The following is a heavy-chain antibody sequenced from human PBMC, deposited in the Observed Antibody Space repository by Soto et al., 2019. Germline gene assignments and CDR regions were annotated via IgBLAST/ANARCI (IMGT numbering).Heavy chain of an antibody. CDR2: ISGSGIRT. CDR1: GFMFSSYA. CDR3: ASRREGSGWYGY. Sequence: GGSLRLSCAASGFMFSSYAMSWVRQAPGKGLEWVSAISGSGIRTYYADSVKGRFTISRDNSKNTLYLQMNSQRAEDTAVYYCASRREGSGWYGYWGQGTLVTVSS. V-gene: IGHV3-23*01. J-gene: IGHJ4*02. D-gene: IGHD6-19*01.